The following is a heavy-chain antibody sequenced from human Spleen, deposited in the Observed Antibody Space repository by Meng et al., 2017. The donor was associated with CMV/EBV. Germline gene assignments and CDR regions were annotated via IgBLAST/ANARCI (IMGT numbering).Heavy chain of an antibody. D-gene: IGHD2-2*02. CDR3: ARSIGGCTSAACYNLDY. Sequence: VKVSCKTSGDNFNNYAFSWVRQAPGQGLEWMGGIIPIFGSADYTQKFQGRVSITTDESARTAYMELSSLRSEDTAIYYCARSIGGCTSAACYNLDYWGQGTRVTVSS. J-gene: IGHJ4*02. CDR2: IIPIFGSA. V-gene: IGHV1-69*05. CDR1: GDNFNNYA.